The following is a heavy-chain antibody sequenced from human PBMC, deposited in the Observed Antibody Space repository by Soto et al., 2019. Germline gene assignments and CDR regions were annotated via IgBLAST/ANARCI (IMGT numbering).Heavy chain of an antibody. V-gene: IGHV1-69*13. Sequence: AAVKVSCKASGCTFSSYAISWVRQAPGQGLEWMGGIIPIFGTANYAQKFQGRVTITADESTSTAYMELSSLRSEDTAVYYCARPDREMATISPNFDYWGQGTLVTVSS. CDR3: ARPDREMATISPNFDY. CDR1: GCTFSSYA. CDR2: IIPIFGTA. J-gene: IGHJ4*02. D-gene: IGHD5-12*01.